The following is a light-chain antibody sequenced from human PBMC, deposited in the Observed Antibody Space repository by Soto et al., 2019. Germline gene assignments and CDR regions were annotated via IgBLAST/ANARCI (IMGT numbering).Light chain of an antibody. CDR2: EVV. CDR3: KSYAGSKTYV. J-gene: IGLJ1*01. V-gene: IGLV2-8*01. Sequence: QSVLTQPPSASGSPGQSVTISYTGTKSDIGVYDFVSWYQHHPGKAPRLIIYEVVQRPSGVPDRFSGSKSGNMASLTVSGLQAADEADYFCKSYAGSKTYVFGSGTKLTVL. CDR1: KSDIGVYDF.